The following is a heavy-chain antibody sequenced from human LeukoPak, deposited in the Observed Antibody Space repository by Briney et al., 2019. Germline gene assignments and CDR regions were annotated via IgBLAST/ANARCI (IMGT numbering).Heavy chain of an antibody. D-gene: IGHD3-10*01. J-gene: IGHJ6*03. Sequence: NPSETLSLTCTVSGGSISSYYWSWIRQPPGKGLEWIGYIYYSGSTNYNPSLKSRVTMSVDTSKNQFSLKLSSVTAADTAVYYCARAVGSGSFQTYYYYMDVWGKGTTVTISS. CDR2: IYYSGST. V-gene: IGHV4-59*12. CDR3: ARAVGSGSFQTYYYYMDV. CDR1: GGSISSYY.